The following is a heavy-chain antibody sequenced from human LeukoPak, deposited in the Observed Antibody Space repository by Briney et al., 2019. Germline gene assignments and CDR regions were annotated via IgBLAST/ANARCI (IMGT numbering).Heavy chain of an antibody. D-gene: IGHD6-6*01. J-gene: IGHJ6*03. CDR2: LYGGGST. CDR1: GFTFSSYS. Sequence: GGSLRLSCAASGFTFSSYSMNWVRQAPGKGLEWVSVLYGGGSTYYADFVKGRFTISRDNSKNALYLQMNSLRPEDTAVYYCAKDAGSSSAGYYYFLDVWGKGTTVTVSS. CDR3: AKDAGSSSAGYYYFLDV. V-gene: IGHV3-53*01.